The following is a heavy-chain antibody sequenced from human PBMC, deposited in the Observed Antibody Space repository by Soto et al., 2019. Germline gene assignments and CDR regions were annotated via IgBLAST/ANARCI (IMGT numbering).Heavy chain of an antibody. Sequence: NPSETQPHTCAVSGGSITGGGHSWRWIRQPPGKGLEWIGYIYHSGSTYYNPSLKSRVTISVDRSKNQFSLKLSSVTAADTAVYYCARGNVVAIDYWGQGTLVT. V-gene: IGHV4-30-2*01. CDR1: GGSITGGGHS. CDR3: ARGNVVAIDY. CDR2: IYHSGST. J-gene: IGHJ4*02. D-gene: IGHD2-21*01.